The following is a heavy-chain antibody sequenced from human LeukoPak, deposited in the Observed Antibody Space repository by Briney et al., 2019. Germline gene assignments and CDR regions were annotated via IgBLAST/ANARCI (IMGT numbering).Heavy chain of an antibody. CDR2: IYYSGST. Sequence: SETLSLTCTVSGGSISSSSYYWGWIRQPPGKGLEWIGSIYYSGSTYYNPSLKSRVTISVDTSKNQFSLKLSSVTAADTAVYYCARAIYYYYYYMDVWGKGTTVTVSS. CDR3: ARAIYYYYYYMDV. V-gene: IGHV4-39*07. J-gene: IGHJ6*03. CDR1: GGSISSSSYY.